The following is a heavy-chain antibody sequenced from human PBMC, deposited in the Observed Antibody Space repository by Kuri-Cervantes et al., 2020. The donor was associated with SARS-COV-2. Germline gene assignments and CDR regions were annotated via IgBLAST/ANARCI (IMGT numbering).Heavy chain of an antibody. CDR3: AIAAAGEAFDY. J-gene: IGHJ4*02. D-gene: IGHD6-13*01. Sequence: SETLSLTCAVYVGSFSGYYWTWIRQPPGKGLEWIGYIYHSGSTYYNPSLKSRVTISVDRSKNQFSLKLSSVTAADTAVYYCAIAAAGEAFDYWGQGTLVTVSS. V-gene: IGHV4-34*01. CDR1: VGSFSGYY. CDR2: IYHSGST.